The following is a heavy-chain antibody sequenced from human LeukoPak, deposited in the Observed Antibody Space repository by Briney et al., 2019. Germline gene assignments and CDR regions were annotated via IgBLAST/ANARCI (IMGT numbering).Heavy chain of an antibody. Sequence: SETLSLTCTVSGGSISSSSYYWGWIRQPPGKGLEWIGSIYYSGSTYYNPSLKSRVTISVDTSKNQFSLKLSSVTAAGTAVYYCARDPITMVRGVEYDYWGQGTLVTVSS. CDR1: GGSISSSSYY. CDR3: ARDPITMVRGVEYDY. J-gene: IGHJ4*02. V-gene: IGHV4-39*07. CDR2: IYYSGST. D-gene: IGHD3-10*01.